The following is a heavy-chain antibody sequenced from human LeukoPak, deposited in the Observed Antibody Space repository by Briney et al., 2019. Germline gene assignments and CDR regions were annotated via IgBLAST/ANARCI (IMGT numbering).Heavy chain of an antibody. CDR2: IGTIPGVT. V-gene: IGHV3-23*01. CDR3: AEAADTNYFRYGDY. Sequence: QPGGSLRLSCAASGFTFSNYAMSWVRQAPGKGLEWVSVIGTIPGVTYYTESVKGRFTISRDNSKNTVYLQMNNLRADDTALYFCAEAADTNYFRYGDYWGQGTLVTVSS. D-gene: IGHD1-7*01. CDR1: GFTFSNYA. J-gene: IGHJ4*02.